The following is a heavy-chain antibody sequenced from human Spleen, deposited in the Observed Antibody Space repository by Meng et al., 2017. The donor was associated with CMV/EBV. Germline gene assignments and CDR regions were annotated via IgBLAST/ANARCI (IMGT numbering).Heavy chain of an antibody. D-gene: IGHD6-6*01. Sequence: SETLSLTCTVSGGSISSYYWSWIRQTPGKGLEWIGNIFYSGSTSYNPSLKSRVTISVDTSKSQLSLKLSSVTAADTAVYYCARGHSSSSNWFDPWGQGTLVTVSS. V-gene: IGHV4-59*04. CDR2: IFYSGST. J-gene: IGHJ5*02. CDR3: ARGHSSSSNWFDP. CDR1: GGSISSYY.